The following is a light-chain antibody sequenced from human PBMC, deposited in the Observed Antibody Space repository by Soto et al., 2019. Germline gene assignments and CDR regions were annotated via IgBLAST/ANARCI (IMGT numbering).Light chain of an antibody. Sequence: IQMTQSPSTLSASVGDRVTITCRASHNIERWMAWYQQKRGRAPSLLIFDATTLHSGVTSRFSGGGSGTEFTLTIYGLQRDDFATYYCQQFAKSSTFGQGTTVEIK. J-gene: IGKJ1*01. CDR2: DAT. CDR3: QQFAKSST. V-gene: IGKV1-5*01. CDR1: HNIERW.